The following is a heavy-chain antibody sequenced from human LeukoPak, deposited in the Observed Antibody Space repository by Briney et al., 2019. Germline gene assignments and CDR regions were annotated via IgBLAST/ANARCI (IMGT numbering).Heavy chain of an antibody. CDR1: GYSFPIYW. Sequence: GESLKISCKGSGYSFPIYWIGWVRQMPGKGLEWMGLIYPDDSDTRYSPSFQGQVTISADKSISTAYLQWSSLKASDTAMYYCARAGYSYGHLDYWGQGTLVTVSS. D-gene: IGHD5-18*01. CDR2: IYPDDSDT. CDR3: ARAGYSYGHLDY. J-gene: IGHJ4*02. V-gene: IGHV5-51*01.